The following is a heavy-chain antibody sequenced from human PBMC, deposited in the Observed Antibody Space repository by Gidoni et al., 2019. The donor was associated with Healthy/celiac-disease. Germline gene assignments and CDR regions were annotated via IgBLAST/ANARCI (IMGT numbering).Heavy chain of an antibody. CDR1: GGTFSSYA. CDR3: ARDLRGQHGHYYYGMDV. CDR2: IIPILGTA. Sequence: QVQLVQSGAEVKKPGSSVKVSCKASGGTFSSYAISWVRQAPGQGREWMGGIIPILGTANYEQKFQGRVTITADESTSTAYMELSSLRSEDTAVYYCARDLRGQHGHYYYGMDVWGQGTTVTVSS. V-gene: IGHV1-69*01. D-gene: IGHD3-16*01. J-gene: IGHJ6*02.